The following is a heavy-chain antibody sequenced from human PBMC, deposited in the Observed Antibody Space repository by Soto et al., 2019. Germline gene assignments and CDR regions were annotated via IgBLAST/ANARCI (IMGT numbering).Heavy chain of an antibody. J-gene: IGHJ4*02. CDR1: GGSFSGYY. CDR3: ASCVSIQLCAH. D-gene: IGHD5-18*01. V-gene: IGHV4-34*01. Sequence: QVQLQQWGAGLLKPSETLSLTCAVYGGSFSGYYWSWIRQPPGKGLEWIGEINHSGSTNYNPSLKSXXTXSXXTSKNQFSLQLRSVTAAGTAVYYCASCVSIQLCAHWGQGTLVTVSS. CDR2: INHSGST.